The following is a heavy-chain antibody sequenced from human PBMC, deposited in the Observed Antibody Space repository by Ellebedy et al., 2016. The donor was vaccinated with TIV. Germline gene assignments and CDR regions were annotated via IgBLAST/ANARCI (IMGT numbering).Heavy chain of an antibody. D-gene: IGHD2-2*01. Sequence: ASVKVSCXASGYTFISYYIHWVRQAPGQGLEWMGIINPSGGSTGYAQKFQGRVTMTRDTSTSTVYMELSSLRSEDTAVYYCARAGNIVVEPAEWVFDYWGQGTLVTVSS. J-gene: IGHJ4*02. CDR3: ARAGNIVVEPAEWVFDY. CDR1: GYTFISYY. CDR2: INPSGGST. V-gene: IGHV1-46*03.